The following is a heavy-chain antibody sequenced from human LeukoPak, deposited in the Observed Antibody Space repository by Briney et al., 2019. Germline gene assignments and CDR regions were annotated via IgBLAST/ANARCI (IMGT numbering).Heavy chain of an antibody. CDR1: GYTFTSYY. J-gene: IGHJ3*02. Sequence: ASVKVSCEASGYTFTSYYMHWVRQAPGQGLEWMGIINPSGGTTTYAQKFQGRVTMTRDTSISTAYMELSRLRSDDTAVYYCAREASPFVVVVAATLIGAFDIWGQGTMVTVSS. CDR3: AREASPFVVVVAATLIGAFDI. D-gene: IGHD2-15*01. CDR2: INPSGGTT. V-gene: IGHV1-46*01.